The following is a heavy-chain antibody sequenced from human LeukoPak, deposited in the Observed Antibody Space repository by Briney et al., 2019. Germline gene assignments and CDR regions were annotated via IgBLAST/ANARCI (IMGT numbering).Heavy chain of an antibody. CDR2: IYHSGST. Sequence: PSQTLSLTCTVSGGSISSGGYYWSWIRQPPGKGLEWIGYIYHSGSTYYNPSLKSRVTISVDRSKNQFSLKLSSVTAADTAVYYCARGRCSSTSCYHGSPAFDYWGQGTLVTVSS. D-gene: IGHD2-2*01. J-gene: IGHJ4*02. CDR3: ARGRCSSTSCYHGSPAFDY. V-gene: IGHV4-30-2*01. CDR1: GGSISSGGYY.